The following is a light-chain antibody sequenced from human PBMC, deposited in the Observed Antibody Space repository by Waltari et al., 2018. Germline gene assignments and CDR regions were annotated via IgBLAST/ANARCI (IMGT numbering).Light chain of an antibody. CDR2: AVS. Sequence: QSALTQPPSVSGSPGQSVTIPCTGTSIDIRDDKYVSRFQPYPGKAPKGILFAVSERPSGVPDRFSGSKSGNTASLAIADLHVEDEADYYCHSYDSSLSTWLFGGGTKLTVL. CDR1: SIDIRDDKY. J-gene: IGLJ3*02. CDR3: HSYDSSLSTWL. V-gene: IGLV2-11*01.